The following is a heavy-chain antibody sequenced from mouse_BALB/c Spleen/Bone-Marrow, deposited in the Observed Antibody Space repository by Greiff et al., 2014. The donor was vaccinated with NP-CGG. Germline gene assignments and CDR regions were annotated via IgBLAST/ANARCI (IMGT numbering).Heavy chain of an antibody. Sequence: EVKLEESGAELVKPGASVKLSCTASGFNIKDTDMHWVKQRPEQGMEWIGRIDPANDNTKYDPKFQGKATITADTSSNTVYLQLGSLTSEDTAVYYCAITPSAMDYWGQGTSVTVSS. J-gene: IGHJ4*01. CDR1: GFNIKDTD. V-gene: IGHV14-3*02. CDR2: IDPANDNT. CDR3: AITPSAMDY. D-gene: IGHD2-4*01.